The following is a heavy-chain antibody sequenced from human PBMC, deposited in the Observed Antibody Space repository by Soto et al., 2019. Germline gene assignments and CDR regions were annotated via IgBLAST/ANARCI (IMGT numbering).Heavy chain of an antibody. Sequence: QLQLQESGPGLEKPSETLSLTCTVSGGSISSSSYYWGWIRQPPGKGLEWIGSIYYSGSTYYNPSLQSRVTISVDTSKNQFSLKLTSVTAADTAVYYCASLPDWGSGKRWGQGTLVTVSS. CDR1: GGSISSSSYY. CDR2: IYYSGST. J-gene: IGHJ4*02. CDR3: ASLPDWGSGKR. V-gene: IGHV4-39*01. D-gene: IGHD3-10*01.